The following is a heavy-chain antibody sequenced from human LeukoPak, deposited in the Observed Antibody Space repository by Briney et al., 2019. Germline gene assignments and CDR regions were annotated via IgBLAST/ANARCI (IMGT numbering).Heavy chain of an antibody. CDR2: ISGSGGST. CDR3: AKDEVSSWYDAFDI. CDR1: GFTFGPYA. V-gene: IGHV3-23*01. D-gene: IGHD6-13*01. J-gene: IGHJ3*02. Sequence: GGSLRLSWAASGFTFGPYAMSWVRQAPGKGREWVSPISGSGGSTYYADSVKGRFTISRDNSKNTLYLQMNSLRAEDTAVYYCAKDEVSSWYDAFDIWGQGTMVTVSS.